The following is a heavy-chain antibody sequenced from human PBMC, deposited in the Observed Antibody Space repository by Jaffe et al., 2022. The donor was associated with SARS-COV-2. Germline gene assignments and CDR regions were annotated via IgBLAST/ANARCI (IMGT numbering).Heavy chain of an antibody. J-gene: IGHJ6*02. V-gene: IGHV3-33*01. CDR3: ARGPSDQYYDFWSGYFGYYYYGMDV. D-gene: IGHD3-3*01. CDR1: GFTFSSYG. CDR2: IWYDGSNK. Sequence: QVQLVESGGGVVQPGRSLRLSCAASGFTFSSYGMHWVRQAPGKGLEWVAVIWYDGSNKYYADSVKGRFTISRDNSKNTLYLQMNSLRAEDTAVYYCARGPSDQYYDFWSGYFGYYYYGMDVWGQGTTVTVSS.